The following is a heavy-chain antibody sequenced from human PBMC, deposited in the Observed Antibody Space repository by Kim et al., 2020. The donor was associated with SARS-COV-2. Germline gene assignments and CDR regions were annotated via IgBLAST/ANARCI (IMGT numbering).Heavy chain of an antibody. Sequence: GGSLRLSCAASGFTFSSYWMSWVRQAPGKGLEWVANINKDGSEKSNVDPVKGRFTISRDNAKNSLYLQMNSLRAEDTAVYYCASIDYYDSSGYYFGGGYFDYWGQGTLVTVSS. D-gene: IGHD3-22*01. J-gene: IGHJ4*02. CDR1: GFTFSSYW. V-gene: IGHV3-7*01. CDR2: INKDGSEK. CDR3: ASIDYYDSSGYYFGGGYFDY.